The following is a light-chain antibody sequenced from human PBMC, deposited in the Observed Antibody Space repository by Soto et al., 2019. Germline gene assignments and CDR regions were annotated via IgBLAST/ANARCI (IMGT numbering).Light chain of an antibody. Sequence: QSVLTQPASVSGSPGQSITISCTGTSSDVGGYDYVSWYQQHPGKAPKLIIYEVTNRPSGVSNRFSGSKSGNTASLTISGIQAEDEGDYYCGSITRSSTSVFGTGTKGAVL. J-gene: IGLJ1*01. CDR3: GSITRSSTSV. CDR2: EVT. CDR1: SSDVGGYDY. V-gene: IGLV2-14*01.